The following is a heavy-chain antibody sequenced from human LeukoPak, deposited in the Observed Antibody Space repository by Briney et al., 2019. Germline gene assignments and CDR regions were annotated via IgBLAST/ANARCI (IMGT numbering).Heavy chain of an antibody. CDR3: ARVSGGRDYPYYYYYYMDV. V-gene: IGHV4-34*01. CDR2: INHSGST. CDR1: GGSFSGYY. D-gene: IGHD4-11*01. Sequence: SETLSLTCAVYGGSFSGYYWSWIRQPPGKGLEWIGEINHSGSTNYNPSLKSRVTISVDTSKNQFSLKLSSVTAADTAVYYCARVSGGRDYPYYYYYYMDVWGKGTTVTVSS. J-gene: IGHJ6*03.